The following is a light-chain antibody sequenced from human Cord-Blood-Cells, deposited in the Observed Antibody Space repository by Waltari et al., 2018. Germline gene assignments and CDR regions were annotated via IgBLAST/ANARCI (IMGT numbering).Light chain of an antibody. CDR2: EGS. Sequence: QSALTQPASVSGSPGRSITISCTGTSSDVGSSNLVSWYQQHPGKAPKRIIYEGSKRPAGVSNRFSGSKAGNTAALTISGLQAEDEADYYCCSYAGSSTLVFGGGTKLTVL. J-gene: IGLJ3*02. V-gene: IGLV2-23*01. CDR3: CSYAGSSTLV. CDR1: SSDVGSSNL.